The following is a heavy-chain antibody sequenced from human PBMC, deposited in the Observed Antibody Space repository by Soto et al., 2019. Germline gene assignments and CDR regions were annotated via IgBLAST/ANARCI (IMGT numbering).Heavy chain of an antibody. CDR3: ALRYCSGGTCSDDAFDI. J-gene: IGHJ3*02. CDR1: GYTFTAYY. Sequence: QVQLVQSGAEVKKPGASVKVSCKASGYTFTAYYIHWVRQAPGQGLEWMGWINPNNGGTNYAQKFQGRVTMPRDTSISTAYMELSRLRSDDTAVYYCALRYCSGGTCSDDAFDIWGQGTMVTVSS. CDR2: INPNNGGT. D-gene: IGHD2-15*01. V-gene: IGHV1-2*02.